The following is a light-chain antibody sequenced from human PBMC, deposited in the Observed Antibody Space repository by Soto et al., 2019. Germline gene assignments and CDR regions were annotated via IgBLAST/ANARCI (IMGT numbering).Light chain of an antibody. J-gene: IGKJ1*01. V-gene: IGKV3-15*01. CDR3: QQYNNWPPWT. CDR2: GAS. CDR1: QSVSSN. Sequence: IVMTQSPGTLSVSLGESAPLSCRASQSVSSNLAWYQQKPGQAPRLLIYGASTRATGIPARFSGSGSGTEFTLTISSLQSEDFAVYYCQQYNNWPPWTFGQGTKVDI.